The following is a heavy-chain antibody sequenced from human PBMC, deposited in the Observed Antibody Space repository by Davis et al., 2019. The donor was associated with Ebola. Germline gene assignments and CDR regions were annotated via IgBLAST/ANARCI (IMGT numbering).Heavy chain of an antibody. CDR3: AKDSRGYSYGSFDY. Sequence: GESLKISCAASGFTFSSYAMSWVRQAPGKGLEWVSAISGSGGSTYYADSVKGRFTISRDNSKNTLYLQMNSLRAEDTAVYYCAKDSRGYSYGSFDYWGQGTLVTVSS. CDR1: GFTFSSYA. J-gene: IGHJ4*02. CDR2: ISGSGGST. V-gene: IGHV3-23*01. D-gene: IGHD5-18*01.